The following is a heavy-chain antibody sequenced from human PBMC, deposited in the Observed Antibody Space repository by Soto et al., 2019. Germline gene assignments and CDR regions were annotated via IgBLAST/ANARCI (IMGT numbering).Heavy chain of an antibody. V-gene: IGHV1-69*01. Sequence: QVQLVRSGSEVKKPGSSVRVSCKASGGSVSNSAISWLRQAPGQGLEWMGGIIPIFGSAIYARKFQGRFTISADESTGTAYMELNNVRSDDTAVYYCGRGSSLTKVEYWGQGTLVTVSS. CDR3: GRGSSLTKVEY. D-gene: IGHD6-6*01. J-gene: IGHJ4*02. CDR1: GGSVSNSA. CDR2: IIPIFGSA.